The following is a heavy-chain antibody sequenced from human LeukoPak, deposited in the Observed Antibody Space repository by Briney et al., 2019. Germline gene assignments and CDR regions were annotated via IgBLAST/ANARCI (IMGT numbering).Heavy chain of an antibody. D-gene: IGHD5-18*01. CDR1: RFTFSSYG. Sequence: GGSLRLSCAASRFTFSSYGMHWVRQAPGKGLEWVAFIRYDGSNKYYADSVKGRFTISRDNSKNTLYLQMNSLRAEDTAVFYCAKEGDTAMVTAFDYWGQGTLVTVSS. V-gene: IGHV3-30*02. CDR3: AKEGDTAMVTAFDY. CDR2: IRYDGSNK. J-gene: IGHJ4*02.